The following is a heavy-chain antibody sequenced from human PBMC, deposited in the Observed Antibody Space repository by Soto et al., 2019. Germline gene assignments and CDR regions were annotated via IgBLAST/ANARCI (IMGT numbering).Heavy chain of an antibody. V-gene: IGHV4-61*01. Sequence: SETLSLTCTVSGGSVSSESHYWSWIRQTPGKGLEWIGYIYYTGSTNYNPSLKGRVTMSVDTSRDQVSLRLRSVTRADTAVYFCSGDPSGYDEGDWYHGVDVWGQGTTVTVSS. J-gene: IGHJ6*02. D-gene: IGHD5-12*01. CDR1: GGSVSSESHY. CDR3: SGDPSGYDEGDWYHGVDV. CDR2: IYYTGST.